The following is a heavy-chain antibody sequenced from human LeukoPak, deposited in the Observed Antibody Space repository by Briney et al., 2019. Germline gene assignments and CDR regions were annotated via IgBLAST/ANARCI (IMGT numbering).Heavy chain of an antibody. D-gene: IGHD6-19*01. CDR1: GGSISSSSYY. V-gene: IGHV4-39*07. J-gene: IGHJ5*02. Sequence: PSETLSLTCTVSGGSISSSSYYWGWIRQPPGKGLEWIGSIYYSGSTYYNPSLKSRVTISVDTSKNQFSLKLSSVTAADTAVYYCARPIAVAGSAPWGQGTLVTVSS. CDR2: IYYSGST. CDR3: ARPIAVAGSAP.